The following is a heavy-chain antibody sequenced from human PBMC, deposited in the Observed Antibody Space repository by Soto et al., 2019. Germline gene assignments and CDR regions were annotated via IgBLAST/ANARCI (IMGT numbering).Heavy chain of an antibody. D-gene: IGHD4-17*01. CDR3: ARDVDYGDYSWSGRYFDY. J-gene: IGHJ4*02. V-gene: IGHV4-59*01. CDR2: IYYSGST. CDR1: GGSISSYY. Sequence: PSETLSLTCTVSGGSISSYYWSWIRQPPGKGLEWIGYIYYSGSTNYNPSLKSRVTISVDTSKNQFSLKLSSVTAADTAVYYCARDVDYGDYSWSGRYFDYWGQGTLVTVSS.